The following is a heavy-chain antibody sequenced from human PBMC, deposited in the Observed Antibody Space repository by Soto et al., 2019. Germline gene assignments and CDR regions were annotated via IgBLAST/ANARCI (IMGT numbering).Heavy chain of an antibody. V-gene: IGHV3-74*01. CDR1: GFTFSSYW. Sequence: SLRLSCAASGFTFSSYWMHWVRQAPGKGLVWVSRINSDGSSTSYADSVKGRFTISRDNAKNTLYLQMNSLRAEDTAVYYCARGLYSSSWYNWFDPWGQGTLVTVSS. CDR3: ARGLYSSSWYNWFDP. CDR2: INSDGSST. D-gene: IGHD6-13*01. J-gene: IGHJ5*02.